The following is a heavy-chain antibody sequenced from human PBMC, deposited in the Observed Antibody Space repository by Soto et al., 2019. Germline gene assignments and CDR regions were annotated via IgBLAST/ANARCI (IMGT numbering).Heavy chain of an antibody. CDR3: ARDGYSGTYEY. CDR1: GDSFSSYA. V-gene: IGHV1-69*12. Sequence: QVQLVQSGAEVKKPGSSVKVSCKASGDSFSSYAMSWVRQAPGQGLEWMGGIVTIFGSTNYAQKFQGRVTIIADESTSTAYMELSSLRSDDTAVYYCARDGYSGTYEYWGQGTLVNVSS. D-gene: IGHD5-12*01. J-gene: IGHJ4*02. CDR2: IVTIFGST.